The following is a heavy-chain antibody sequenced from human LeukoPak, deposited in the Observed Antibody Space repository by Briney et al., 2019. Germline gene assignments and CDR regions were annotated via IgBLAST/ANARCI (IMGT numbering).Heavy chain of an antibody. D-gene: IGHD2-8*01. CDR3: ARDVCYHMDV. CDR2: IYYSGNT. CDR1: GGSISSYY. Sequence: PSETLSLTCTVSGGSISSYYWSWIRQPPGKGLEWIGYIYYSGNTNYNPSLKSRVTISVDTSKNQFSLKLSSVTAADTAIYYCARDVCYHMDVWGQGTTVTVSS. V-gene: IGHV4-59*01. J-gene: IGHJ6*02.